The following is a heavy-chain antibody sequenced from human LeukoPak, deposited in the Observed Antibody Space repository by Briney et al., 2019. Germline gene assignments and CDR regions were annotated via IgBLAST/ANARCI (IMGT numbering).Heavy chain of an antibody. J-gene: IGHJ3*02. D-gene: IGHD3-22*01. V-gene: IGHV4-59*01. CDR2: IYYNGST. CDR1: GGSISSYS. Sequence: SETLSLTCTVSGGSISSYSWSWIRQPPGKGLEWIGYIYYNGSTKYNPSLKSRVTISVDTSKNQFSLKLSSVTAADTAVYYCAREGYYDSSGYYSGRAFDIWGQGTMVTVSS. CDR3: AREGYYDSSGYYSGRAFDI.